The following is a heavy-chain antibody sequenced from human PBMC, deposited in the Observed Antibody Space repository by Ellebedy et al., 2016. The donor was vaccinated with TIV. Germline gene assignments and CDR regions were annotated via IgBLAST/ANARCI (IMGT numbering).Heavy chain of an antibody. D-gene: IGHD2-8*01. J-gene: IGHJ4*02. V-gene: IGHV3-7*01. CDR3: ARGYASPNY. CDR2: IKQDGSQK. CDR1: GFTFSSTW. Sequence: GESLKISCAASGFTFSSTWMSWVRQAPGKGLEWVANIKQDGSQKYYVDSVKGRCTISRDTAKNSLYLQMNSLRAEDTAVYYCARGYASPNYWGQGTLVTVSS.